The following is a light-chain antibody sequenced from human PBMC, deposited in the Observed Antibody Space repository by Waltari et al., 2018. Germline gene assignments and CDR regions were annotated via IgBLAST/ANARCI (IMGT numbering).Light chain of an antibody. Sequence: QSVLTQPPSASGTPGQRVTISCSGSSSNIGSNYVYWYQQLPGTAPKLLIYRNSQLPSGVPDRFSGSKSGTSASLAISGLRSEDEADYYCAAWDDSLSGPVFGGGTKLTVL. CDR3: AAWDDSLSGPV. CDR1: SSNIGSNY. J-gene: IGLJ2*01. V-gene: IGLV1-47*01. CDR2: RNS.